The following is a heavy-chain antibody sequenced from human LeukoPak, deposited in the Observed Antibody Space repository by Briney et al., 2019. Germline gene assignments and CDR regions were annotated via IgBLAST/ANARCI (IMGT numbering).Heavy chain of an antibody. V-gene: IGHV6-1*01. D-gene: IGHD6-13*01. CDR3: ARVASSSWYYFDY. CDR1: GDSVSSNSAA. Sequence: SQTLSLTCAISGDSVSSNSAAWNWIRQSPSRGLEWLGRTYYRSKWYNDYAVSVKSRITINPDTSKNQFSLKLSSVTAADTAVYYCARVASSSWYYFDYWGQGTLVTVSS. CDR2: TYYRSKWYN. J-gene: IGHJ4*02.